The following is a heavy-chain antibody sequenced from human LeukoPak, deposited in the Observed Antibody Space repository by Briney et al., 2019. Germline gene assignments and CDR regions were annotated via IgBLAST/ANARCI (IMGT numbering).Heavy chain of an antibody. CDR2: IIPIFGTT. D-gene: IGHD4-17*01. Sequence: ASVKVSCKASGGTFISYAINWVRQAPGQGLEWMGGIIPIFGTTNYAQKFQGRVTITADESTSTAYMELSSLRSEDTAVYYCARGPYGDYGGDYYYYYMDVWGKGTTVTVSS. CDR3: ARGPYGDYGGDYYYYYMDV. J-gene: IGHJ6*03. CDR1: GGTFISYA. V-gene: IGHV1-69*13.